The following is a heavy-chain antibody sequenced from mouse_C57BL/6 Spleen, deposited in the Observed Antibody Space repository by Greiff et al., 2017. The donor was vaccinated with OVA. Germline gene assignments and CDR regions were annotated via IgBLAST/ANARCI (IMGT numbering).Heavy chain of an antibody. J-gene: IGHJ1*03. CDR1: GYAFSSSW. D-gene: IGHD4-1*01. CDR3: ARGDWDGYFDV. CDR2: IYPGDGDT. V-gene: IGHV1-82*01. Sequence: QVQLKQSGPELVKPGASVKISCKASGYAFSSSWMNWVKQRPGKGLEWIGRIYPGDGDTNYNGKFKGKATLTADKSSSTAYMQLSSLTSEDSAVYFCARGDWDGYFDVWGTGTTVTVSS.